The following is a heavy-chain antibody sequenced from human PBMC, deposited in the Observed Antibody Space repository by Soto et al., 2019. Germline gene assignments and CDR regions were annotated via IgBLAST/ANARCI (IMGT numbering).Heavy chain of an antibody. CDR1: GYSFTNYW. CDR3: ARSRITGSTWTFDD. Sequence: GESLKISCKGSGYSFTNYWIGWVRQMPGKGLEWMGIIYPGDSDTRYSPSFQGQVTISVDKSISTAYLQWRSLKASDSGMYYCARSRITGSTWTFDDWGQETLVTVSS. V-gene: IGHV5-51*01. CDR2: IYPGDSDT. D-gene: IGHD1-20*01. J-gene: IGHJ4*02.